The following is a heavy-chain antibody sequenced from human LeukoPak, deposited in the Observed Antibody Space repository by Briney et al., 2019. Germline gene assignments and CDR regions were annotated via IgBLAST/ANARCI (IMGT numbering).Heavy chain of an antibody. CDR1: GGTFSSYA. D-gene: IGHD5-18*01. CDR3: ASTEVIQLWLRYFDY. CDR2: IIPIFGTA. J-gene: IGHJ4*02. Sequence: GASVKVSCKASGGTFSSYAISWVRQAPGQGLEWMGGIIPIFGTANYAQKFQGRVTITADESTSTAYMELSSLRSEDTAVYYYASTEVIQLWLRYFDYWGQGTLVTVSS. V-gene: IGHV1-69*13.